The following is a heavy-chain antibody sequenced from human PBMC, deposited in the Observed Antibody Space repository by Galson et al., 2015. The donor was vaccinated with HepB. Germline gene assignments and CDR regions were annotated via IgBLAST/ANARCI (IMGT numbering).Heavy chain of an antibody. J-gene: IGHJ3*02. V-gene: IGHV3-30*02. D-gene: IGHD3-16*01. CDR2: IRYDGSNE. CDR1: GFTFNNFG. Sequence: FLRLSCAASGFTFNNFGMHWVRQAPGKGLEWVAFIRYDGSNEYYGDSVKGRFTVSRDNSKNTLYLQMNSLRHEDTALYYCAKDAYVWGSYYKVAFDMWGQGTLVTVSS. CDR3: AKDAYVWGSYYKVAFDM.